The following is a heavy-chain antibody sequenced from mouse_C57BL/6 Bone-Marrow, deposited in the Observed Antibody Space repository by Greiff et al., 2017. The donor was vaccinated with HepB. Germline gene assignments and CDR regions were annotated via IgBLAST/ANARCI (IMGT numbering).Heavy chain of an antibody. J-gene: IGHJ1*03. D-gene: IGHD1-1*01. V-gene: IGHV1-72*01. Sequence: QVQLKQPGAELVKPGASVKLSCKASGYTFTSYWMHWVKQRPGRGLEWIGRIDPNSGGTKYNEKFKSKATLTVDKPSSTAYMQLSSLTSEDSAVYYCARPYGSSYDWYFDVWGTGTTVTVSS. CDR2: IDPNSGGT. CDR3: ARPYGSSYDWYFDV. CDR1: GYTFTSYW.